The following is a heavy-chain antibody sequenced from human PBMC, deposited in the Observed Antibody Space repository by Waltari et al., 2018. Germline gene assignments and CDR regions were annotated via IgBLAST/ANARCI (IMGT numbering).Heavy chain of an antibody. J-gene: IGHJ3*01. Sequence: EVQLLQSGAELKEPGTTVRISCKVSGYSFSDYYIHWVQQAPGKGLRWMGLVDPEDCETIYADNFQGRVTISADTSTDTAVMALSSLRSEDTAVFYCATALGDSSSASRPFDFWGQGTMITVSS. CDR1: GYSFSDYY. CDR2: VDPEDCET. V-gene: IGHV1-69-2*01. CDR3: ATALGDSSSASRPFDF. D-gene: IGHD6-19*01.